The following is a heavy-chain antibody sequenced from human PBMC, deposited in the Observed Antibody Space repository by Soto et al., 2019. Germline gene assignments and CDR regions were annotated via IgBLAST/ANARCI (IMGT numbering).Heavy chain of an antibody. J-gene: IGHJ5*02. CDR3: ARGIHFTMVRGGWFDP. CDR1: GGSFSGYY. V-gene: IGHV4-34*01. CDR2: INHSGST. D-gene: IGHD3-10*01. Sequence: QVQLQQWGAGLLKPSETLSLTCAVYGGSFSGYYWSWIRQPRGKGLEWIGEINHSGSTNYNPSLKSRVTISVDTSKNQFSLKLSSVTAADTAVYYCARGIHFTMVRGGWFDPWGQGTLVTVSS.